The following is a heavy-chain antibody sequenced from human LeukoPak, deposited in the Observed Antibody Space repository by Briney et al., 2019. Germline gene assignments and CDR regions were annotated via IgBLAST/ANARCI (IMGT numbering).Heavy chain of an antibody. V-gene: IGHV4-59*01. J-gene: IGHJ3*02. D-gene: IGHD3-10*01. CDR2: IYYSGST. CDR1: GGSISSYY. CDR3: ARRIIMVRGVIRRDAFDI. Sequence: SETLSLTCTVSGGSISSYYWSWIRQPPGEGLEWIGYIYYSGSTNYNPSLKSRVTISVDTSKNQFSLKLSSVTAADTAVYYCARRIIMVRGVIRRDAFDIWGQGTMVTVSS.